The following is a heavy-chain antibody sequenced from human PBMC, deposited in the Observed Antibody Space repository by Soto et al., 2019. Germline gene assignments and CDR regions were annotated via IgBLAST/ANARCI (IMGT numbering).Heavy chain of an antibody. V-gene: IGHV4-59*01. CDR2: IYYSGST. J-gene: IGHJ5*02. CDR1: GDSISSYY. Sequence: PSETLSLTCTVSGDSISSYYWSWIRQPPGKGLEWIGYIYYSGSTNYNPSLKSRVTISVDTSKNQFSLKLSSVTAAYTAVYYCAGKLYNWKGNWLDPWGQGTLVTVSS. CDR3: AGKLYNWKGNWLDP. D-gene: IGHD1-20*01.